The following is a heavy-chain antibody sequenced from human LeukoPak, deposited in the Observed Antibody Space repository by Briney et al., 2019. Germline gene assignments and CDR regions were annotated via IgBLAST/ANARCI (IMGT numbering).Heavy chain of an antibody. CDR3: ARARRYYDSSGYYYVLALGY. V-gene: IGHV1-2*02. Sequence: ASVKVSCKASGYTFTGYYMHWVRHAPGQGLEWMGWINPNSGGTNYAQKFQGRVTMTRETSISTAYMELSRLRSDDTAVYYCARARRYYDSSGYYYVLALGYWGQGTLVTVSS. D-gene: IGHD3-22*01. CDR1: GYTFTGYY. J-gene: IGHJ4*02. CDR2: INPNSGGT.